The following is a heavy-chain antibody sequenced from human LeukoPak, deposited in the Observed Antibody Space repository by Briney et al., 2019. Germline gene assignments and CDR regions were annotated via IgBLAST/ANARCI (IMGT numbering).Heavy chain of an antibody. CDR2: ISGSGGST. CDR3: AKDPPTAYYDSSGYYYPNWFDP. Sequence: PGGSLRLSCAASGFTFSSYAMSWVRQAPGKGLEWVSAISGSGGSTYYADSVKGRFTISRDNSKNTLYLQMNSLRAEDTAVYYCAKDPPTAYYDSSGYYYPNWFDPWGQGTLVTVSS. D-gene: IGHD3-22*01. V-gene: IGHV3-23*01. CDR1: GFTFSSYA. J-gene: IGHJ5*02.